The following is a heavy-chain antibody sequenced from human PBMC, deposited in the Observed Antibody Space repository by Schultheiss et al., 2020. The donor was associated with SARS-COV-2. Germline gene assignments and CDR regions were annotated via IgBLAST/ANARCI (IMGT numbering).Heavy chain of an antibody. D-gene: IGHD2-2*01. J-gene: IGHJ4*02. CDR1: GGSISSSSYY. V-gene: IGHV4-39*07. CDR3: ARKSTSCYSFDY. CDR2: IYTSGST. Sequence: SETLSLTCTVSGGSISSSSYYWGWIRQPPGKGLEWIGSIYTSGSTNYNPSLKRRVTISGDTSKNQFSLKLSSVTAADTAVYYCARKSTSCYSFDYWGQGTLVTVSS.